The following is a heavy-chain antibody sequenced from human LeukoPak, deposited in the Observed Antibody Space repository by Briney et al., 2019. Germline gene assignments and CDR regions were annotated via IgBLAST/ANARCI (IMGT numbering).Heavy chain of an antibody. CDR3: ARGTGGSHSYNFDD. Sequence: NPSGTLSLTCAVSGGSISSSNWWSWVRQPPGKRLELIGEIHASGSTNYNPSLKSRVTISVDKSKNQFSLKLNSVTAADTAVYYCARGTGGSHSYNFDDWGQGTLVTVSS. CDR1: GGSISSSNW. V-gene: IGHV4-4*02. J-gene: IGHJ4*02. CDR2: IHASGST. D-gene: IGHD2-8*02.